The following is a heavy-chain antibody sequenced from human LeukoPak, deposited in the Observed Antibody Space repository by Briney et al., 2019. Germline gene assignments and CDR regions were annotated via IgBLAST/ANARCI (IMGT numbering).Heavy chain of an antibody. J-gene: IGHJ3*02. V-gene: IGHV4-61*02. CDR2: IYTSGST. CDR1: GDSISSGNYY. D-gene: IGHD2-15*01. Sequence: SETLSLTCTVSGDSISSGNYYWTWIRQPAGKGLEWIGRIYTSGSTNYNPSLKSRVTISVDTSKNQFSLKLSSVTAADTAVYYCASDRIEVDAFDIWGQGTMVTVSP. CDR3: ASDRIEVDAFDI.